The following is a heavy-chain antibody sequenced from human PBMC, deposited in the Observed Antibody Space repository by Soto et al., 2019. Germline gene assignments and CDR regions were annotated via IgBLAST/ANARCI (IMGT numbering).Heavy chain of an antibody. CDR2: IYYSGST. D-gene: IGHD5-12*01. CDR3: ARDRGYSGYDISWTFDY. CDR1: GGSISSYY. Sequence: QVQLQESGPGLVKPSETLSLTCTVSGGSISSYYWSWIRQPPGERLEWIGYIYYSGSTHYNPALKTRVTISVDTSKNQFSLKLSSVTAADTAVYYCARDRGYSGYDISWTFDYWGRGTLVTVSS. J-gene: IGHJ4*02. V-gene: IGHV4-59*01.